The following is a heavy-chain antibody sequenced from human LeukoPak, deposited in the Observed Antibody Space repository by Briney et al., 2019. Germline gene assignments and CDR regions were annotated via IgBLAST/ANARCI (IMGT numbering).Heavy chain of an antibody. CDR1: GGSISSYY. J-gene: IGHJ4*02. D-gene: IGHD6-13*01. V-gene: IGHV4-59*08. CDR2: IYYSGST. CDR3: ARGYSTSWYED. Sequence: SETLSLTCTVSGGSISSYYWSWIRQPPGKGLEWIGYIYYSGSTKYNPSLKSRVTISVDTSKNQFSLKLSSVTAADTAVYYCARGYSTSWYEDWGQGTLVTVSS.